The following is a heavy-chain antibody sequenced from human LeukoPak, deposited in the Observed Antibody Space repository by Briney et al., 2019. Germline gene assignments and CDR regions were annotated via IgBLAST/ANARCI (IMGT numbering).Heavy chain of an antibody. CDR3: ARVVVSSSSDYFDY. J-gene: IGHJ4*02. Sequence: GGSLRLSCAASGFPFSSYWMHWVRQAPGKGLEWVAVTSYDESNKYYADSVKGRFTISRDNSKKTLYLQMNSLRDEDTAIYYCARVVVSSSSDYFDYWGQGTLVIVSS. V-gene: IGHV3-30*03. CDR1: GFPFSSYW. CDR2: TSYDESNK. D-gene: IGHD6-6*01.